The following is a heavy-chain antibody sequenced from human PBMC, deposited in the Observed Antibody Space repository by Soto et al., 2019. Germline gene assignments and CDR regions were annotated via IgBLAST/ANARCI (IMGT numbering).Heavy chain of an antibody. Sequence: PSETLSLTCTVSGGSISSYYWSWIRQPPGKGLEWIGYIYYSGSTNYNPSLKSRVTISVDTSKNQFSLKLSSVTAADTAVYYCARARIWTYWQQLISFDYWGQGTLVTVSS. J-gene: IGHJ4*02. CDR2: IYYSGST. CDR3: ARARIWTYWQQLISFDY. V-gene: IGHV4-59*01. CDR1: GGSISSYY. D-gene: IGHD6-13*01.